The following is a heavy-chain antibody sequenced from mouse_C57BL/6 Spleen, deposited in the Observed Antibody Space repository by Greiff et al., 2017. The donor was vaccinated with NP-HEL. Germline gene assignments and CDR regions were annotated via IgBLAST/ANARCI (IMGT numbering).Heavy chain of an antibody. CDR2: ISSGGSYT. D-gene: IGHD3-2*02. CDR3: ARREGAAQATSAMDY. Sequence: EVQLQESGGDLVKPGGSLKLYCAASGFTFSSYGMSWVRQTPDKRLEWVATISSGGSYTYYPDSVKGRFTISRDNAKNTLYLQMSSLKSEDTAMYYCARREGAAQATSAMDYWGQGTSVTVSS. CDR1: GFTFSSYG. V-gene: IGHV5-6*01. J-gene: IGHJ4*01.